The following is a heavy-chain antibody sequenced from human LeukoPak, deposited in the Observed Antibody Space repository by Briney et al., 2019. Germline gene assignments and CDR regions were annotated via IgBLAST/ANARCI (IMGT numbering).Heavy chain of an antibody. V-gene: IGHV1-2*02. CDR1: GYTFTGYY. J-gene: IGHJ4*02. CDR2: INPNSGGT. CDR3: ARDGDGYNYPYYFDY. Sequence: GASVKVSCKASGYTFTGYYMHWVRPAPGQGLEWMGWINPNSGGTNYAQKFQGRVTMTRDTSISTAYMELSRLRSDDTAVYYCARDGDGYNYPYYFDYWGQGTLVTVSS. D-gene: IGHD5-24*01.